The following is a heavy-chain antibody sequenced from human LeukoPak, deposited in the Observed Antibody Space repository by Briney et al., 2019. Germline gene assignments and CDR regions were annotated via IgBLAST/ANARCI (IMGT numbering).Heavy chain of an antibody. CDR3: ATDLFGGRGYGY. J-gene: IGHJ4*02. CDR1: GYTFTGYY. V-gene: IGHV1-2*02. D-gene: IGHD3-10*01. Sequence: ASVKVSCKASGYTFTGYYIHWVRQAPGQGLEWMGWINPNINGTNYAQKFQGRVTMTGDRSISTAYMELSRLRSEDTAVYYCATDLFGGRGYGYWGQGTLVTVSS. CDR2: INPNINGT.